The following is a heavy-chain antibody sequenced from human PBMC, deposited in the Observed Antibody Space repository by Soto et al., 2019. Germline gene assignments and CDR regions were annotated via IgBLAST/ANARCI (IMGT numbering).Heavy chain of an antibody. J-gene: IGHJ5*02. CDR2: ISAYNGNT. CDR1: GYTFTSYG. Sequence: ASVKVSCKAYGYTFTSYGISWVRQAPGQRLEWMGWISAYNGNTNYAQKLQGRVTMTTDTSTSTAYMELRSLRSDDTAVYYFARSEAGVYGFSPCSQRTPVTVSS. D-gene: IGHD6-13*01. CDR3: ARSEAGVYGFSP. V-gene: IGHV1-18*01.